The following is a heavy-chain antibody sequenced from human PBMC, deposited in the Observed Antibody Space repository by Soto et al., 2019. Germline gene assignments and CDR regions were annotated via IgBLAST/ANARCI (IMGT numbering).Heavy chain of an antibody. J-gene: IGHJ6*02. D-gene: IGHD1-1*01. Sequence: QVQLVQSGAEVKKPGSSVKVSCKASGGSFSTYAISWVRHAPGQGLEWMGGVIPILGTTNNAQKFQGRVNITADESTGTAYMELASLRSEDTAMYYCARHAGTYYYNDMDVCGQGTTVTVSS. CDR3: ARHAGTYYYNDMDV. CDR2: VIPILGTT. V-gene: IGHV1-69*12. CDR1: GGSFSTYA.